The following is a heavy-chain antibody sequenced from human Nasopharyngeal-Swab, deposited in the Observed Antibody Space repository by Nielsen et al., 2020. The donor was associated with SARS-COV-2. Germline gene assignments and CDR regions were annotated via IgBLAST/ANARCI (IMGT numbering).Heavy chain of an antibody. CDR2: ISGSGGST. CDR3: AKVAGYSYGYPPDY. CDR1: GFTFSSYA. D-gene: IGHD5-18*01. V-gene: IGHV3-23*01. J-gene: IGHJ4*02. Sequence: GGALRLSCAASGFTFSSYAMSWVRQAPGKGLEWVSAISGSGGSTYYADSVKGRFTISRDNSKNTLYLQMNSLRAEDTAVYYCAKVAGYSYGYPPDYWGQGTLVTVSS.